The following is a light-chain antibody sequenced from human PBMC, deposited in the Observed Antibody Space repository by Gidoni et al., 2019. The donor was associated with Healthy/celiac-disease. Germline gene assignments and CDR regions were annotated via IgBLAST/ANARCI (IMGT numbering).Light chain of an antibody. J-gene: IGKJ4*01. CDR3: QQYGSSPPLT. CDR1: QSVTSSY. V-gene: IGKV3-20*01. CDR2: GAS. Sequence: IVLTQSPGTLSLSPGARAILSCRASQSVTSSYLAWYQQKPGQAPRLLIYGASSRATGIPDRFSGSESGTDFTLTISRLEPEDFAVYYCQQYGSSPPLTFGGXTKVEIK.